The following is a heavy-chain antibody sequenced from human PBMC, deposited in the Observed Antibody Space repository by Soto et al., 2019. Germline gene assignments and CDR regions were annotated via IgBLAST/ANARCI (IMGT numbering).Heavy chain of an antibody. D-gene: IGHD3-22*01. CDR2: ISYSGST. Sequence: SETLSLTCTVSGGSISSSRYYWGWIRQPPGKGLEWIGTISYSGSTYYNPSLKSPVTISVDTSKNQFSLKLSSVTAADTAVYYCARRHYDSSGYVYFDYWGQGTLVTVSS. J-gene: IGHJ4*02. CDR3: ARRHYDSSGYVYFDY. CDR1: GGSISSSRYY. V-gene: IGHV4-39*01.